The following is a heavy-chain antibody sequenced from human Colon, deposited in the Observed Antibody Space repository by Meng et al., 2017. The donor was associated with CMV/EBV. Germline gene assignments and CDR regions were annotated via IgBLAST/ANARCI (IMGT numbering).Heavy chain of an antibody. CDR2: ISADKRYT. CDR3: ARVYEYSSSWGSDY. CDR1: GYVFDLYG. J-gene: IGHJ4*02. D-gene: IGHD6-6*01. V-gene: IGHV1-18*01. Sequence: QVLLVQSGAEMNKPGSSVKVSCKTSGYVFDLYGISWVRQASGQGLEWMGWISADKRYTSYAQNLQGRVTMTTDASTSTAYMELRGLRSNDTAVYYCARVYEYSSSWGSDYWGQGTLVTVSS.